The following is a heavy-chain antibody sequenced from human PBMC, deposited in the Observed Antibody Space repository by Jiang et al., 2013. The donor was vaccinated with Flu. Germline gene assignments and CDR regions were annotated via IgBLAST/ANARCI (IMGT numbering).Heavy chain of an antibody. J-gene: IGHJ4*02. CDR3: ADGTGTSDLPFDY. V-gene: IGHV3-23*04. D-gene: IGHD1-7*01. CDR2: ISGSGGST. CDR1: GFTFSSYA. Sequence: QLVESGGGLVQPGGSLRLSCAASGFTFSSYAMNWVRQAPGKGLEWVSAISGSGGSTYYADSVKGRFTISRDNSKNTLYLQMNNLGAEDTAVYYCADGTGTSDLPFDYWGQGTLVTVSS.